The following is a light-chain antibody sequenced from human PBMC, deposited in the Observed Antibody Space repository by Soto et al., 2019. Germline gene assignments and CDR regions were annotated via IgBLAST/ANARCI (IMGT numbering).Light chain of an antibody. J-gene: IGKJ4*01. CDR1: QGISNY. V-gene: IGKV1-27*01. Sequence: DIQMTQSPSSLSASVGDRVTITCRASQGISNYLAWYQQKPGKVPKLLIYAASTLQSGVPSRFSDSGSGTDYTLNISSLQPEDVATYDCQKYNSAPLTFGGGTNVEIK. CDR2: AAS. CDR3: QKYNSAPLT.